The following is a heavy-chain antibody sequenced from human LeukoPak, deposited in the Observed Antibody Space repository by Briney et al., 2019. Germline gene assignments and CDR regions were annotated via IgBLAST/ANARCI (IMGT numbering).Heavy chain of an antibody. CDR1: GYTFTGYY. V-gene: IGHV1-2*02. CDR3: HYYDSQGFGY. Sequence: ASVKVSCKASGYTFTGYYMHWVRQAPGQGIEWMGWINPNSGGTNYAQKFQGRVTMTRDTSISTAYVEVSRLRSDDTAVYYCHYYDSQGFGYWGQGSLVTVSS. CDR2: INPNSGGT. J-gene: IGHJ4*02. D-gene: IGHD3-22*01.